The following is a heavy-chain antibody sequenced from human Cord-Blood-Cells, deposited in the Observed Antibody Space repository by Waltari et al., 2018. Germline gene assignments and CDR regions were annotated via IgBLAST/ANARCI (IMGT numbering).Heavy chain of an antibody. D-gene: IGHD4-4*01. CDR3: AKDPIINSNYQNYCDY. Sequence: EVQLLESGGGLVQPGGSLRLSCAASGFTFSSYAMSWVRQAPGKWLEWVSAISGSGGSTYYADAVKGRFTMSRDSSEHTLYLQMNSLRAWHTAVYYCAKDPIINSNYQNYCDYWGQGTLVTVSS. CDR1: GFTFSSYA. CDR2: ISGSGGST. V-gene: IGHV3-23*01. J-gene: IGHJ4*02.